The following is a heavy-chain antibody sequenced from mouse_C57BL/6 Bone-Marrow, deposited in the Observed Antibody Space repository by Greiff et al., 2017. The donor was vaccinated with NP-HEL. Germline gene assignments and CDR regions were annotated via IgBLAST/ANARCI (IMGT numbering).Heavy chain of an antibody. CDR2: IWSGGST. CDR1: GFSLTSYG. J-gene: IGHJ4*01. Sequence: VQLQESGPGLVQPSQSLSITCTVSGFSLTSYGVHWVRQSPGKGLEWLGVIWSGGSTDYNAAFISRLSISKDNSKSQVFFKMNSLQADDTAIYYCARNRGITTTHYYAMYYWGQGTSVTVSS. V-gene: IGHV2-2*01. D-gene: IGHD2-4*01. CDR3: ARNRGITTTHYYAMYY.